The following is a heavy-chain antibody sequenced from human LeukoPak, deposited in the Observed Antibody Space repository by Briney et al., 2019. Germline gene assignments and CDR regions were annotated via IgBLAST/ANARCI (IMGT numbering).Heavy chain of an antibody. J-gene: IGHJ6*02. Sequence: GGSRRLSCAASGFTFSSYGMHWVRQAPGKGLEWVAVISYDGSNKYYADSVEGRFTISRENSKSTLYLQMNSLRAEDTAVYYCAKEGLRSFRVYYYGMDVWGQGTTVTVSS. CDR2: ISYDGSNK. D-gene: IGHD3-9*01. V-gene: IGHV3-30*18. CDR3: AKEGLRSFRVYYYGMDV. CDR1: GFTFSSYG.